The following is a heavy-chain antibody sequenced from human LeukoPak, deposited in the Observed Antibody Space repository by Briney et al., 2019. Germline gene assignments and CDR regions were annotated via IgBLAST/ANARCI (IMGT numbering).Heavy chain of an antibody. CDR2: FHHSGST. J-gene: IGHJ4*02. Sequence: SETLSLTCSVSGYSISSGFYWDWIRQPPGKGLEWIGRFHHSGSTPYNPSLNSRVSISVDTSKNQLSLILSSVTAADTAVYYCARREGYNFDYWGQGTLVTVSS. D-gene: IGHD5-24*01. CDR1: GYSISSGFY. CDR3: ARREGYNFDY. V-gene: IGHV4-38-2*02.